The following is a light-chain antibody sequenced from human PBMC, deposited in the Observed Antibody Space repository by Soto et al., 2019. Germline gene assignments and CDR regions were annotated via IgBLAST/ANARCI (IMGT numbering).Light chain of an antibody. V-gene: IGLV2-23*01. CDR2: EGG. Sequence: QSVLTQPASVSGSPGQSITISCTGTSSDVGNYNLVSWYQQYPGKAPKLMIYEGGKRPSGVSNRFSGSKSGNTASLTISGLQAEDEADYYCCSFALRSTLIFVGGTKLTVL. CDR3: CSFALRSTLI. CDR1: SSDVGNYNL. J-gene: IGLJ2*01.